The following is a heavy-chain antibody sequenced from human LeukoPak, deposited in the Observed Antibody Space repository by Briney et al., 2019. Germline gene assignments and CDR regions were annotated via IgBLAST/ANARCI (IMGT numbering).Heavy chain of an antibody. D-gene: IGHD3-22*01. CDR1: GGSFSGYY. Sequence: SETLSLTCAVYGGSFSGYYWSWIRQPPGKGLEWIGEINHSGSTNYNPPLKSRVTISVDTSKNQFSLKLSSVTAADTAVYYCARTYYYDSSGILEYFQHWGQGTLVTVSS. CDR2: INHSGST. V-gene: IGHV4-34*01. J-gene: IGHJ1*01. CDR3: ARTYYYDSSGILEYFQH.